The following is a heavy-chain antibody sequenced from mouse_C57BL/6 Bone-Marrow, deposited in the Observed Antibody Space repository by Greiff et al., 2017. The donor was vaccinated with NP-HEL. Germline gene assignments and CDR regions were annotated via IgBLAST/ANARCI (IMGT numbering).Heavy chain of an antibody. CDR3: ARFYSLYFDY. D-gene: IGHD2-1*01. CDR2: ISSGSSTI. Sequence: EVKLMESGGGLVKPGGSLKLSCAASGFTFSDYGMHWVRQAPEKGLEWVAYISSGSSTIYYADTVKGRFTISRDNAKNTLFLQMTSLRSEDTAMYYCARFYSLYFDYWGQGTTLTVSS. J-gene: IGHJ2*01. V-gene: IGHV5-17*01. CDR1: GFTFSDYG.